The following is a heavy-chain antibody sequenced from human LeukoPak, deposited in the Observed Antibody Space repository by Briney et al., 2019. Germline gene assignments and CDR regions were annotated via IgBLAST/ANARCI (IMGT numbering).Heavy chain of an antibody. CDR3: AKDTTVTTTAGYYMDV. J-gene: IGHJ6*03. CDR1: GFTFSSYA. CDR2: ISGSGGST. Sequence: PGGSLRLSCAASGFTFSSYAMSWVRQAPGKGLEWVSAISGSGGSTYYADSVKGRFTISRDNSKNTLYLQMNSLRAEDTAVYYRAKDTTVTTTAGYYMDVWGKGTTVTVSS. V-gene: IGHV3-23*01. D-gene: IGHD4-17*01.